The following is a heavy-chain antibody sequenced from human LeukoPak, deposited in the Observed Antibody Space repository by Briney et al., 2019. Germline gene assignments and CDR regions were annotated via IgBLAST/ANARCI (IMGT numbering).Heavy chain of an antibody. V-gene: IGHV7-4-1*02. J-gene: IGHJ4*02. CDR1: GYTFTNFG. CDR2: INTDTGNP. Sequence: GASVKVSCKASGYTFTNFGMSWVRQAPGQGLEWLGWINTDTGNPTYAQGFTGRFVFSLDTSVSTAYLQISSLKAEDTAVYYCARVNRRVDTALGYWGQGTLVTVSS. CDR3: ARVNRRVDTALGY. D-gene: IGHD5-18*01.